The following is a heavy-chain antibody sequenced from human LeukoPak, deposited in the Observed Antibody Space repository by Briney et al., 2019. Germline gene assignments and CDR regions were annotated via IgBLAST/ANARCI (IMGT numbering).Heavy chain of an antibody. V-gene: IGHV3-23*01. CDR3: AKSPMITVTTGHYEAFDI. Sequence: GGTLRLSCAASGFTFSSYAMSWVRQAPGKGLEWVSSISGSGDSTYYADYVKGRFTISRDNSKNTLYLQMNSLRAEDTAIYYCAKSPMITVTTGHYEAFDIWGQGTMVTVSS. CDR2: ISGSGDST. J-gene: IGHJ3*02. CDR1: GFTFSSYA. D-gene: IGHD4-11*01.